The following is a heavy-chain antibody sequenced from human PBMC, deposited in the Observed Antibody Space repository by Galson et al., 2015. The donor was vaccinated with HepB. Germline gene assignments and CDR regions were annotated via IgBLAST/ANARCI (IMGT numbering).Heavy chain of an antibody. CDR1: GFTFSSYA. D-gene: IGHD3-22*01. V-gene: IGHV3-30-3*01. Sequence: SLRLSCAASGFTFSSYAMHWVRQAPGKGLEWVAVISYDGSNKYYADSVKGRFTISRDNSKNTLYLQMNSLRAEDTAVYYCARALGSSGDYWGQGTLVTVSS. CDR2: ISYDGSNK. CDR3: ARALGSSGDY. J-gene: IGHJ4*02.